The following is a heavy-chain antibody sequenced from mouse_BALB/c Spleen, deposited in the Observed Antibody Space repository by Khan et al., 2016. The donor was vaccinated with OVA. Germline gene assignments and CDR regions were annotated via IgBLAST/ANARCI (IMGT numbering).Heavy chain of an antibody. CDR2: INPTSGYT. Sequence: QVQLKQSGAELAKPGASVKLSCKASGYTFTTYWMHWVKQSPGQGLEWIGYINPTSGYTDYNDKFKDRATLSADKSSSTAYMQLNSLTSEDSAVYYCTRDRIDYWGQGTTLTVSS. V-gene: IGHV1-7*01. CDR3: TRDRIDY. J-gene: IGHJ2*01. CDR1: GYTFTTYW.